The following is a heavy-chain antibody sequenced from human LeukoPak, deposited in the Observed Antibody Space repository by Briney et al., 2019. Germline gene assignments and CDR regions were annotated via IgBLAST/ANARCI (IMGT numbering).Heavy chain of an antibody. CDR1: VFTFSSYI. V-gene: IGHV3-21*01. J-gene: IGHJ5*02. Sequence: GGSLRHSRAASVFTFSSYIMNWVRQAPGKGLEWVSSISSSSSYIYYADSLKGGFTLSRDNAKNSLYLQINSLRAEDTAVYYCARDTPRLWVDPWGQGTLVTVSS. CDR2: ISSSSSYI. CDR3: ARDTPRLWVDP. D-gene: IGHD6-25*01.